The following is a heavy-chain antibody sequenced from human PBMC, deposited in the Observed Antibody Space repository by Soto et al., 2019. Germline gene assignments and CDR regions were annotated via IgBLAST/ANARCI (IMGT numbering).Heavy chain of an antibody. CDR3: TRLIGSSWLDS. CDR1: RDSVSTISAT. D-gene: IGHD6-13*01. J-gene: IGHJ5*01. Sequence: QVQLQQSGPGLVKPSQTLSLTCAISRDSVSTISATWDWIRQPPSRALEGLGRKDSRSRWEIDYALSLSGRITILPESANNQLSLQLSSVTPYDTAVYYCTRLIGSSWLDSWGQGILVTVSS. CDR2: KDSRSRWEI. V-gene: IGHV6-1*01.